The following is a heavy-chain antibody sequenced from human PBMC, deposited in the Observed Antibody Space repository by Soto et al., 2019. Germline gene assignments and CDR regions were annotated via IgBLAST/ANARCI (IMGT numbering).Heavy chain of an antibody. CDR2: ISSSSSYT. CDR3: ARDTVGHFCSSTSCSPHTFDY. Sequence: GGSLRLSCAASGFTFSDYYMSWIRQAPGKGLEWVSYISSSSSYTNYADSVKGRFTISRDNAKNSLYLQMNSLRAEDTAVYYCARDTVGHFCSSTSCSPHTFDYWGQGTLVTVSS. CDR1: GFTFSDYY. V-gene: IGHV3-11*06. D-gene: IGHD2-2*01. J-gene: IGHJ4*02.